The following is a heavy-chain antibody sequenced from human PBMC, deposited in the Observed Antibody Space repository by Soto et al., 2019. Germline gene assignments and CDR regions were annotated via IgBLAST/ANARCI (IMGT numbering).Heavy chain of an antibody. CDR1: GGSIISGGYY. V-gene: IGHV4-31*03. J-gene: IGHJ4*02. D-gene: IGHD3-16*02. CDR2: IYYSGST. Sequence: LSLTCTVSGGSIISGGYYWSWIRQHPGKGLEWIGYIYYSGSTYYNPSLKSRVTISVDTSKNQFSLKLSSVTAADTAVYYCASCYVWGSYRHFDYWGQGTLVTVSS. CDR3: ASCYVWGSYRHFDY.